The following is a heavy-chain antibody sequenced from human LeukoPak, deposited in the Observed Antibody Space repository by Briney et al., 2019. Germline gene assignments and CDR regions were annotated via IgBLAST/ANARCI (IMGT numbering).Heavy chain of an antibody. Sequence: SETLSLTCTVSGGSISSGSYYWSWIRQPAGKGLEWIGRIYTSGSTNYNPSLKSRVTISVDTSKNQFSLKLSSVAAADTAVYYCARRGVVPAAPIDYWGQGTLVTVSS. CDR1: GGSISSGSYY. V-gene: IGHV4-61*02. CDR2: IYTSGST. J-gene: IGHJ4*02. CDR3: ARRGVVPAAPIDY. D-gene: IGHD2-2*01.